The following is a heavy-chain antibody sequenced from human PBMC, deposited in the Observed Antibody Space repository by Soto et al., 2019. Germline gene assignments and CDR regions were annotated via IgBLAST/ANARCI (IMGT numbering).Heavy chain of an antibody. CDR3: ARGVTAGVDY. V-gene: IGHV1-8*01. D-gene: IGHD3-10*01. CDR1: VQTLASLD. J-gene: IGHJ4*02. Sequence: SVKVSCNASVQTLASLDTNLPRQTTGQGLEWMGWMEPSSGKTGYAQRFQDRVTMTRDTSINTAYMELRSLTSDDTAFYYCARGVTAGVDYWGQGTLVTVSS. CDR2: MEPSSGKT.